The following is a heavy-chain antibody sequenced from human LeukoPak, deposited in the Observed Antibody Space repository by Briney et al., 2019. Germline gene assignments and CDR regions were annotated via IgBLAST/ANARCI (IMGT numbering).Heavy chain of an antibody. Sequence: SETLSLTCAVSGGSFSGYYWSWIRQPPGKGLEWIGEIYHSGGTNYNPSLKSRVTISVDTSKNQFSLKLSSVTAADTAVYYCARETGDCSGGSCDSSGFDPWGQGTLVTASS. CDR3: ARETGDCSGGSCDSSGFDP. CDR2: IYHSGGT. V-gene: IGHV4-34*01. D-gene: IGHD2-15*01. J-gene: IGHJ5*02. CDR1: GGSFSGYY.